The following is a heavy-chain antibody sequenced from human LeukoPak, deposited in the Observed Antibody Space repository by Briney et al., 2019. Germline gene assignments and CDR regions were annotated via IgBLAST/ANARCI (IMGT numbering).Heavy chain of an antibody. J-gene: IGHJ3*02. CDR2: VHYSGST. Sequence: SETLSLTCSVSGVSIFSYYWNWIRQPPGKGLEWIGYVHYSGSTNYNPSLKSRVTISVDTSKSQFSLKLSSVTAADTAVYYCARGRLGSGWYECAFDIWGQGTMVTVSS. V-gene: IGHV4-59*12. CDR3: ARGRLGSGWYECAFDI. CDR1: GVSIFSYY. D-gene: IGHD6-19*01.